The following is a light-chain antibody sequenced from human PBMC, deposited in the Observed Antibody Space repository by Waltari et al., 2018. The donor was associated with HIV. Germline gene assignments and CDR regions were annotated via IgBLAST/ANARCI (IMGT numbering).Light chain of an antibody. J-gene: IGKJ4*01. CDR3: METLQTPRLT. Sequence: DTVLTQSPLSLPVTLGEPASIPCRSSQSLLHTNGYNYLDWYLQKPGQSPQLLIYLGSNRASGVPDRFSSSGSGTDFTLKISRVEAEDVGVYYCMETLQTPRLTFGGGTKVEIK. CDR1: QSLLHTNGYNY. V-gene: IGKV2-28*01. CDR2: LGS.